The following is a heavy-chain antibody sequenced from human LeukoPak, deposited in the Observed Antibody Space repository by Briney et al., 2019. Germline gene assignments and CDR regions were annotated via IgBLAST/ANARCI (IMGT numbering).Heavy chain of an antibody. CDR2: IYYSGTT. V-gene: IGHV4-59*01. D-gene: IGHD6-13*01. CDR1: GGSISSYY. Sequence: PSETLSLTCTVSGGSISSYYWSWIRQPPGKGLEWIGYIYYSGTTNYNPSLKSRVTVSVDTSKNQFSLKLSSVTAADTAVYYCARGVYIAAAQYGYWGQGTLVTVSS. CDR3: ARGVYIAAAQYGY. J-gene: IGHJ4*02.